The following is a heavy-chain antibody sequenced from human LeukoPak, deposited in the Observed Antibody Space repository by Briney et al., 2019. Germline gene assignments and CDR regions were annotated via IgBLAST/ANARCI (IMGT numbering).Heavy chain of an antibody. CDR1: GGSISSSSYY. Sequence: SETLSLTCTVSGGSISSSSYYWGWIRQPPGKGLEWIGSIYYSGSTYYNPSLKSRVTISVDTSKNQFSLKLSSVTAADTAVYYCARKNESIAVAGGINHWGQGTLVTVSS. D-gene: IGHD6-19*01. CDR2: IYYSGST. CDR3: ARKNESIAVAGGINH. V-gene: IGHV4-39*01. J-gene: IGHJ5*02.